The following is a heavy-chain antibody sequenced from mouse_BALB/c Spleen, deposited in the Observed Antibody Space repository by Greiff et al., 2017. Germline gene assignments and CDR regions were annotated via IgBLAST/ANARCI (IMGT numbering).Heavy chain of an antibody. Sequence: QVQLKESGAELARPGASVKLSCKASGYTFTSYWMQWVKQRPGQGLEWIGAIYPGDGDTRYTQKFKGKATLTADKSSSTAYMQLSSLASEDSAVYYCARSGIYYGYDGFAYWGQGTLVTVSA. V-gene: IGHV1-87*01. CDR3: ARSGIYYGYDGFAY. CDR1: GYTFTSYW. D-gene: IGHD2-2*01. J-gene: IGHJ3*01. CDR2: IYPGDGDT.